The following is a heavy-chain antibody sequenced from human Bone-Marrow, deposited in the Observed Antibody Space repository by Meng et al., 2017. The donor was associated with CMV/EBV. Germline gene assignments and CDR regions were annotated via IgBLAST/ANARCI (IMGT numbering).Heavy chain of an antibody. D-gene: IGHD1-1*01. J-gene: IGHJ4*02. Sequence: GGSLRLSCAASGFTFSSYAMHWVRQAPGKGLEWVAVISYDGSNKYYADSVKGRFTISRDNSKNTLYLQMNSLRAEDTAVYYCANDPPFNSWPNYWGQGKLVTFYS. V-gene: IGHV3-30*04. CDR1: GFTFSSYA. CDR3: ANDPPFNSWPNY. CDR2: ISYDGSNK.